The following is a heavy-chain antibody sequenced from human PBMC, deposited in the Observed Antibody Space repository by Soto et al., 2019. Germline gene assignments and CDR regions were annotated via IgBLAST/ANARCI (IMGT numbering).Heavy chain of an antibody. Sequence: QVQLQQWGAGLLKPSETLSLTCAVYGGSFSGYYWCWIRQPPRKGLEWIGEVNHSGSTNSNPSLNSRVTISIDTSKNQFSLKLSSVTAADTAVYYCARVMRQFQGTTGAWYWFDPWGQGTLVTVSS. CDR2: VNHSGST. J-gene: IGHJ5*02. D-gene: IGHD1-1*01. V-gene: IGHV4-34*01. CDR3: ARVMRQFQGTTGAWYWFDP. CDR1: GGSFSGYY.